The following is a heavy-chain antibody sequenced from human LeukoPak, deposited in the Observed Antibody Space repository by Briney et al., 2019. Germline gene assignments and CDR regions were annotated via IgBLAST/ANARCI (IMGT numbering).Heavy chain of an antibody. CDR2: ISSSSSYI. CDR3: ARTYAGYSSSWYGASDY. D-gene: IGHD6-13*01. CDR1: GFTFSSYS. V-gene: IGHV3-21*01. J-gene: IGHJ4*02. Sequence: PGGSLRLSCAASGFTFSSYSMNWVRQAPGKGLEWVSSISSSSSYIYYADSVKGRFTISRDNAKNSLYLQMNSLRAEDTAVYYCARTYAGYSSSWYGASDYWGQGTLVTVSS.